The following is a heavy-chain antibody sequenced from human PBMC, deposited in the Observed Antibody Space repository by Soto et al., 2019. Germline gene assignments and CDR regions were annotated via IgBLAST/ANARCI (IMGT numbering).Heavy chain of an antibody. Sequence: GGSLRLSCAASGFTFSSYGMHWVRQAPGKGLEWVAVIWYDGSNKYYADSEKGRFTISRDNSKNTLYLQMNSLRAEDTAVYYCARGDFGNFYNEYSSSSPPFLEWGQGTLVTVSS. V-gene: IGHV3-33*01. CDR3: ARGDFGNFYNEYSSSSPPFLE. CDR2: IWYDGSNK. CDR1: GFTFSSYG. D-gene: IGHD6-6*01. J-gene: IGHJ4*02.